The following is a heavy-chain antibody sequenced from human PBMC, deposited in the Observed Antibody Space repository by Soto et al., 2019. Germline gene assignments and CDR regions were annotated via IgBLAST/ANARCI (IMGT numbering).Heavy chain of an antibody. D-gene: IGHD2-15*01. J-gene: IGHJ6*03. CDR2: ISDSGST. CDR3: AKGGEGYCSGTSCLYHMDA. CDR1: GFTFSSYA. V-gene: IGHV3-23*01. Sequence: EVQLLESGGGLVQPGGSRRLSCAASGFTFSSYAMSWVRQAPGKGLEWVSTISDSGSTYYAASVKGRFTISRDISKNTLYVPMSSLRAEDTAVYYCAKGGEGYCSGTSCLYHMDAWGKGTTVTVSS.